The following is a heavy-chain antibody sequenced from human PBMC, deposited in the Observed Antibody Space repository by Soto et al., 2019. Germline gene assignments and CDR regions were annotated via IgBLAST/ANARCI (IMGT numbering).Heavy chain of an antibody. Sequence: GGSLRLSCAASGFTFSSYAMSWVRQAPGKGLEWVSAISGSGGSTYYADSVKGRFTISRDNSKNTLYLQMNSLRAEDTAVYYCAKSPRGYYDILTGYYRFDYWGQGTLVTVSS. V-gene: IGHV3-23*01. CDR2: ISGSGGST. J-gene: IGHJ4*02. CDR1: GFTFSSYA. CDR3: AKSPRGYYDILTGYYRFDY. D-gene: IGHD3-9*01.